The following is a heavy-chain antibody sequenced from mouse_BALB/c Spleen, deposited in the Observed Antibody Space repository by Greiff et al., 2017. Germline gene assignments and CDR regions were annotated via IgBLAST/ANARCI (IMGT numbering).Heavy chain of an antibody. CDR2: ISSGGGST. CDR3: ARGEVRYAMDY. Sequence: EVQGVESGGGLVKPGGSLKLSCAASGFAFSSYDMSWVRQTPEKRLEWVAYISSGGGSTYYPDTVKGRFTISRDNAKNTLYLQMSSLKSEDTAMYYCARGEVRYAMDYWGQGTSVTVSS. V-gene: IGHV5-12-1*01. D-gene: IGHD2-14*01. J-gene: IGHJ4*01. CDR1: GFAFSSYD.